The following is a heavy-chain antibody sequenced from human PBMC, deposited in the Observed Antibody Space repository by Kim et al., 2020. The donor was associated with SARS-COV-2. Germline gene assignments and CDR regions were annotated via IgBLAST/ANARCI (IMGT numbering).Heavy chain of an antibody. CDR3: ARDATDGGLWLRSYYYGMDV. CDR2: IKQDGSEK. D-gene: IGHD5-18*01. V-gene: IGHV3-7*03. Sequence: GGSLRLSCAASGFTFSSYWMSWVRQAPGKGLEWVANIKQDGSEKYYVDSVKGRFTISRDNAKNSLYLQMNSLRAEDTAVYYCARDATDGGLWLRSYYYGMDVWGQGTTVTVSS. CDR1: GFTFSSYW. J-gene: IGHJ6*02.